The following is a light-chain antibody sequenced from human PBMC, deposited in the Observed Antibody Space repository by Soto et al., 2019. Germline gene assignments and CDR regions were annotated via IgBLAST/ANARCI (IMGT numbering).Light chain of an antibody. Sequence: QSALTQPASVSGSPGQSITISCTGTTNDVGAYDYVSWYQHHPGKAPRLMIFDVSDRPSGVSNRFSGSKSGNTASLTISGLQAEDEADYYCTSYMTGDTLAFGGGTKLTVL. CDR1: TNDVGAYDY. J-gene: IGLJ2*01. CDR2: DVS. CDR3: TSYMTGDTLA. V-gene: IGLV2-14*03.